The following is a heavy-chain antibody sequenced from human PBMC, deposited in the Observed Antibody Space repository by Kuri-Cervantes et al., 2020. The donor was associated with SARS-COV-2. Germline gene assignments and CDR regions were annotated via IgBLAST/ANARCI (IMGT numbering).Heavy chain of an antibody. CDR2: IYYSGST. CDR1: GGSISSYY. V-gene: IGHV4-59*08. Sequence: GSLRLSCTVSGGSISSYYWSWIRQPPGKGLEWIRYIYYSGSTNYNPSLKGRVTISVDTSKNQFSLKLSSVTAADTAVYYCARGRGYYGSETYYNNFDYWGQGTLVTVSS. J-gene: IGHJ4*02. CDR3: ARGRGYYGSETYYNNFDY. D-gene: IGHD3-10*01.